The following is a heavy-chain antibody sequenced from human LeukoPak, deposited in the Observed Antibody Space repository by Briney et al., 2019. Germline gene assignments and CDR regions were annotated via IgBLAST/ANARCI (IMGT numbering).Heavy chain of an antibody. V-gene: IGHV4-34*01. CDR2: IIHSGST. CDR3: ARGLPMIFPPRRKMSQYYFDY. CDR1: GGSSSGYS. D-gene: IGHD3-22*01. J-gene: IGHJ4*02. Sequence: SETLSLTCAVDGGSSSGYSWSWISQPPRKWREWIGEIIHSGSTNYNPSLKSRATISVDTSKNQFSLKLSSVTAADTAVYYCARGLPMIFPPRRKMSQYYFDYWGQGTLVTVSS.